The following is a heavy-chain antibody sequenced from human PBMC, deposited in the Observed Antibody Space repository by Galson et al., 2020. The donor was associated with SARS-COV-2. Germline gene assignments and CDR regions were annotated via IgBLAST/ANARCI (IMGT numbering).Heavy chain of an antibody. J-gene: IGHJ4*02. CDR3: ARDLPKGDGYTYDY. Sequence: ASETLSLTCTVSGGSVSSGSPYWTWIRQPPGKGLEWIGYVYYSGSTNYNPSLKSRVTISLDTSKNQFSLKLSSVTAADTAVYYCARDLPKGDGYTYDYWCQGTLVTVSS. CDR1: GGSVSSGSPY. V-gene: IGHV4-61*01. D-gene: IGHD5-12*01. CDR2: VYYSGST.